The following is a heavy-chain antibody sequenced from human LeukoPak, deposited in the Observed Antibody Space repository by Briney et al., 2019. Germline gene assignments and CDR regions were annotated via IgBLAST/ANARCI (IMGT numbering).Heavy chain of an antibody. CDR2: IYTSGST. D-gene: IGHD3-22*01. Sequence: SETLSLTCTVSGGSISSYYWSWIRQPAGKGLEWIGRIYTSGSTNYNPSLKSRVTMSVDTSKNQFSLKLSSATAADTAVYYCASWVSNSSGYQGNDYWGQGTLVTVSS. V-gene: IGHV4-4*07. CDR3: ASWVSNSSGYQGNDY. CDR1: GGSISSYY. J-gene: IGHJ4*02.